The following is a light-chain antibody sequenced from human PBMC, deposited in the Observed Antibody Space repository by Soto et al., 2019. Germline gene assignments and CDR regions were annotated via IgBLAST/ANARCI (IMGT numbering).Light chain of an antibody. CDR2: AVN. CDR1: ASDVGGYNY. J-gene: IGLJ1*01. Sequence: QSALTQPAPVSGSPGQSITISCTGTASDVGGYNYVSWYQQHPGKAPKLMIHAVNNRPSGISSRFSGSKSGNTASLTISGLQSEDEADYFCCSYTSRTTYVFGTGTKLTVL. V-gene: IGLV2-14*01. CDR3: CSYTSRTTYV.